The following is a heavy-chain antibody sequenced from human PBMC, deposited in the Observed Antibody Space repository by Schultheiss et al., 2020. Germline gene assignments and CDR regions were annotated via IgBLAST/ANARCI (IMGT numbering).Heavy chain of an antibody. CDR3: ATDYSSSNTFHI. CDR2: MNPNSGNT. CDR1: GYTFTSYA. Sequence: ASVKVSCKASGYTFTSYAMHWVRQAPGQGLEWMGWMNPNSGNTGYAQKFQGRVTMTRNTSISTAYMELSSLRSDDTAVYYCATDYSSSNTFHIWGQGTTVTVSS. D-gene: IGHD6-13*01. V-gene: IGHV1-8*02. J-gene: IGHJ6*02.